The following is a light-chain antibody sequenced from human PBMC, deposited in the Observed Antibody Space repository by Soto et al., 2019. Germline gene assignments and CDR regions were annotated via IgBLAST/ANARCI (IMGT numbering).Light chain of an antibody. CDR3: SSYAVNNKVV. CDR1: STNIGAGYG. Sequence: QSVLTQPPSVSGAPGQRVSISCTGSSTNIGAGYGVHWYQQRPGTAPKLLIVGGTIRPSGVPDRFSGSKSGNTASLTVSGLQAEDEADYYCSSYAVNNKVVFGGGTKLTVL. CDR2: GGT. J-gene: IGLJ2*01. V-gene: IGLV1-40*01.